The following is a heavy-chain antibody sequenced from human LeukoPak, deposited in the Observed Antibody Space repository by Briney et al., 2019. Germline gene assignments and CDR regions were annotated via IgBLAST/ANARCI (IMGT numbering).Heavy chain of an antibody. Sequence: SETLPLTCAVHLDSFSGYYGTSSRQPPAKGLEWIGDIDNSGSTNYNPSLKSRVTISVDTSKNQFSLKLSSVTAADTAVYYCAGAAGTEGGYFDYWGQGTLVTVSS. CDR3: AGAAGTEGGYFDY. D-gene: IGHD6-13*01. J-gene: IGHJ4*02. CDR2: IDNSGST. CDR1: LDSFSGYY. V-gene: IGHV4-34*01.